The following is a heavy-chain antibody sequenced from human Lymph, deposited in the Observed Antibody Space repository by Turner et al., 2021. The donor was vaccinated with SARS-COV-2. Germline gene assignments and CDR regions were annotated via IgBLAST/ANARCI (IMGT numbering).Heavy chain of an antibody. CDR1: GFTFDDYG. V-gene: IGHV3-20*01. J-gene: IGHJ4*02. Sequence: EVQLVGSGGGVVRPGGSLRLSCPASGFTFDDYGMSWVRQAPGRGLECVSNINWNGGSTGYADSVKGRFTISRDNAKNSLYLQVNSRRAEDTALYHCARGTGAADYWGQGTLVTVSS. D-gene: IGHD7-27*01. CDR2: INWNGGST. CDR3: ARGTGAADY.